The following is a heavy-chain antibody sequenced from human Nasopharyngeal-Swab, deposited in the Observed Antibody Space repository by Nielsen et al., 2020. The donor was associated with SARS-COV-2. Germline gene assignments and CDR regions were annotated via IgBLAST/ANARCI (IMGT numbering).Heavy chain of an antibody. J-gene: IGHJ4*02. Sequence: GESLKISCAASGLTFTNSWMSWVRQAPGKGLEWVANIKQDGSEKYYVDSVKGRFTISKDNAKNSLYLQMNSLRAEDTAVYYCARLKYDFWNGPPEDYWGQGTLVTVSS. CDR2: IKQDGSEK. D-gene: IGHD3-3*01. CDR1: GLTFTNSW. CDR3: ARLKYDFWNGPPEDY. V-gene: IGHV3-7*01.